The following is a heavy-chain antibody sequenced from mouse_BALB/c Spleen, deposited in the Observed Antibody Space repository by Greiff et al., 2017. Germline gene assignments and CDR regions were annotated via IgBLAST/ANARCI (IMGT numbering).Heavy chain of an antibody. D-gene: IGHD2-1*01. CDR3: VRGNYFYAMDY. CDR1: GFSLTSYD. J-gene: IGHJ4*01. V-gene: IGHV2-9-2*01. CDR2: IWTGGGT. Sequence: VQLQESGPGLVAPSQSLSITCTVSGFSLTSYDISWIRQPPGKGLEWLGVIWTGGGTNYNSAFMSRLSISKDNSKSQVFLKMNSLQTDDTAIYYCVRGNYFYAMDYWGQGTSVTVSS.